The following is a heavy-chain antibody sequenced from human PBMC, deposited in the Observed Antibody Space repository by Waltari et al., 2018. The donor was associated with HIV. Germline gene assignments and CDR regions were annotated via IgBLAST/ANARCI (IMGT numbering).Heavy chain of an antibody. CDR3: SRMNEVAVAGTGFDAFDI. V-gene: IGHV1-69*01. CDR1: GGTFSSYA. Sequence: QVQLVQSGAEVKKPGSSVKVSCKDSGGTFSSYAISWVRQAPGQGLEWLGGIIPIFGTSIYAQNFQGRVTITADESTSTAYMELSSLRSEDTAVYYCSRMNEVAVAGTGFDAFDIWGQGTKVTVSS. CDR2: IIPIFGTS. D-gene: IGHD6-19*01. J-gene: IGHJ3*02.